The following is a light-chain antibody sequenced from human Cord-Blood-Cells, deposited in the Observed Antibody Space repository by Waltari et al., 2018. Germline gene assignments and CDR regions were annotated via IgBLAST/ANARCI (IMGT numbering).Light chain of an antibody. Sequence: EIVITQSPATLSVSPGERATLSCRASQSVSRNLAWYQQKPGQAPRLLIYGASTRATGIPARFSGSGSGTEFTLTISSLQYEDFAVYYCQQYNNWYSFGQGTKLEIK. V-gene: IGKV3-15*01. CDR3: QQYNNWYS. J-gene: IGKJ2*03. CDR2: GAS. CDR1: QSVSRN.